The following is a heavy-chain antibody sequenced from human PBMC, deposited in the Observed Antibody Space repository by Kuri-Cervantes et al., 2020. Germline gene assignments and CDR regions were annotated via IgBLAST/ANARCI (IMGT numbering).Heavy chain of an antibody. Sequence: ASVKVSCKASGYTFTGYYMHWVRQAPGQGLEWMGWINPNSGGTNYAQKFQGWVTMTRDTSITTAYMELRSLRSDDTAVYYCARDRDRNFIAAAGPDAFDIWGQGTMVTVSS. CDR3: ARDRDRNFIAAAGPDAFDI. CDR2: INPNSGGT. D-gene: IGHD6-13*01. J-gene: IGHJ3*02. CDR1: GYTFTGYY. V-gene: IGHV1-2*04.